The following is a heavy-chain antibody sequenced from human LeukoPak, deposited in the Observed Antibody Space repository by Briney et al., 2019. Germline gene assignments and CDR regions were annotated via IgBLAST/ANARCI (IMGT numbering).Heavy chain of an antibody. V-gene: IGHV3-48*01. CDR2: ISSSSSTI. J-gene: IGHJ4*02. CDR3: ASLAPGDY. CDR1: GFTFSSYS. Sequence: GGSLRLSCAASGFTFSSYSMNWVRQAPGKGLEWVSYISSSSSTIYYADSVKGRFTISRGNAKNSLYLQMNSLRAEDTAVYYCASLAPGDYWGQGTLVTVSS.